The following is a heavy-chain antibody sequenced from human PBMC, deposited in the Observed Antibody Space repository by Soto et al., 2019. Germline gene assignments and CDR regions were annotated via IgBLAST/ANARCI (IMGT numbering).Heavy chain of an antibody. Sequence: GASVKVSCKASGGTFSSYAISWVRQAPGQGLEWMGGIIPIFGTANYAQKFQGRVTITADESTSTAYMELSSLRSEDTAVYYCARTVVAARGNYYYGMDVWGQGTTVTVSS. CDR2: IIPIFGTA. CDR1: GGTFSSYA. D-gene: IGHD2-15*01. V-gene: IGHV1-69*13. J-gene: IGHJ6*02. CDR3: ARTVVAARGNYYYGMDV.